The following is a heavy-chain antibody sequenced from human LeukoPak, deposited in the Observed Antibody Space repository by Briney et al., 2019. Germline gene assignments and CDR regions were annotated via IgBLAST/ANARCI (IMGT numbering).Heavy chain of an antibody. CDR3: AKEDYGGNSDY. V-gene: IGHV3-23*01. J-gene: IGHJ4*02. CDR2: ISGSAGTT. Sequence: GGSLRLSCAASGFTFSSYAMSWVRQAPGKGLEWVSGISGSAGTTYYADSVRGRFTISRDNSKNTLYLQMNSLSAEDTAIYYCAKEDYGGNSDYWGQGTLVTVSS. CDR1: GFTFSSYA. D-gene: IGHD4-23*01.